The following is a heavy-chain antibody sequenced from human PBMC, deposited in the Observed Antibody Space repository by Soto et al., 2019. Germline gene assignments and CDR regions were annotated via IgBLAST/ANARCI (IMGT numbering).Heavy chain of an antibody. V-gene: IGHV1-69*02. Sequence: QVQLVQSGAEVKKPGSSVKVSCKASGGTFSSYTISWVRQAPGQGLEWMGRIIPILGIGNYAQKFQGRVTITPDNSTRTAYTELSRLRSEDTAVYCCAGRHGDRDYWAEGPLVTVSS. CDR1: GGTFSSYT. D-gene: IGHD4-17*01. J-gene: IGHJ4*02. CDR2: IIPILGIG. CDR3: AGRHGDRDY.